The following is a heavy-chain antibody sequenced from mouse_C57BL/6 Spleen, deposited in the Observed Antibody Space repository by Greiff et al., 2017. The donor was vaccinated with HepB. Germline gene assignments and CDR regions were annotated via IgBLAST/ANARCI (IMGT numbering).Heavy chain of an antibody. CDR2: INPNNGGT. D-gene: IGHD3-2*02. V-gene: IGHV1-26*01. CDR3: ASSDSSGYYYFDY. Sequence: VQLQQSGPELVKPGASVKISCKASGYTFTDYYMNWVKQSHGKSLEWIGDINPNNGGTSYNQKFKGKATLTVDKSSSTAYMELRSLTSEDSAVYYCASSDSSGYYYFDYWGQGTTLTVSS. J-gene: IGHJ2*01. CDR1: GYTFTDYY.